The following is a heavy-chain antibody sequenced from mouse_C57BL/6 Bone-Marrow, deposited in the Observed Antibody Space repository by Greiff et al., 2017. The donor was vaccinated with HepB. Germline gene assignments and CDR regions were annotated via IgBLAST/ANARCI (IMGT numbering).Heavy chain of an antibody. Sequence: EVQLVESGAELVRPGASVKLSCTASGFNIKDDYMHWVKQRPEQGLEWIGWIDPENGDTEYASKFQGKATITADTSSNTAYLQLSSLTSEDTAVYYCTTKAYYSNYWYFDVWGTGTTVTVSS. CDR2: IDPENGDT. CDR3: TTKAYYSNYWYFDV. CDR1: GFNIKDDY. D-gene: IGHD2-5*01. J-gene: IGHJ1*03. V-gene: IGHV14-4*01.